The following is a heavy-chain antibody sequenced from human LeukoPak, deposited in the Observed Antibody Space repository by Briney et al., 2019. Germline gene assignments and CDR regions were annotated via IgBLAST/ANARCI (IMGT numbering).Heavy chain of an antibody. V-gene: IGHV3-21*01. CDR1: GFSFSNYA. Sequence: PGGSLRLSCAASGFSFSNYAVHWVRQAPGKGLEWVSSISSSSNYIYYADSVKGRFTISRDNANNSLFLQMNSLRAEDTAVYYCARWGITSYGMDVWGQGTTVTVSS. J-gene: IGHJ6*02. CDR3: ARWGITSYGMDV. CDR2: ISSSSNYI. D-gene: IGHD3-10*01.